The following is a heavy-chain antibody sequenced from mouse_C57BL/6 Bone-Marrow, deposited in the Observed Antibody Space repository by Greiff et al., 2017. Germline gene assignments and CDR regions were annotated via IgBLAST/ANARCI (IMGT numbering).Heavy chain of an antibody. V-gene: IGHV1-69*01. J-gene: IGHJ3*01. CDR2: IDPSDSYT. Sequence: QVQLQQPGAELVMPGASVKLSCKASGYTFTSYWMHCVKPRPGQGLEWIGEIDPSDSYTNYNQKFKGKSTLTVDKSSSTAYMQLSSLTSEDSAVYYWASESNYGSWFAYWGQGTLVTVSA. CDR1: GYTFTSYW. CDR3: ASESNYGSWFAY. D-gene: IGHD2-5*01.